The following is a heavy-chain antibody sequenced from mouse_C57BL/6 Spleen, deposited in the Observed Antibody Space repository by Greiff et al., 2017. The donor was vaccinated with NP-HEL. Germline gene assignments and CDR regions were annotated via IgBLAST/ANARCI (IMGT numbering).Heavy chain of an antibody. CDR2: IRNKANGYTT. CDR1: GFTFTDYY. V-gene: IGHV7-3*01. D-gene: IGHD2-1*01. Sequence: EVKLMESGGGLVQPGGSLSLSCAASGFTFTDYYMSWVRQPPGKALEWLGFIRNKANGYTTEYSASVKGRFTISRDNSQSILYLQMNALRAEDSATYYCASHYYGNYDWYFDVWGTGTTVTVSS. J-gene: IGHJ1*03. CDR3: ASHYYGNYDWYFDV.